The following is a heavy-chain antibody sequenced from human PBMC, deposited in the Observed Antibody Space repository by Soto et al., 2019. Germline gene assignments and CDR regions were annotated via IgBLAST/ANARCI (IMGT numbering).Heavy chain of an antibody. CDR3: ATHHSEIGFDP. D-gene: IGHD6-13*01. V-gene: IGHV4-39*01. J-gene: IGHJ5*02. CDR1: GGSSSSSSYF. CDR2: IYYRGST. Sequence: QLQLQESGPGLVKPSETLSLTCTVSGGSSSSSSYFWGWIRQPTGKGLEWIGSIYYRGSTYYNPSLNNRGTLPVDTSKNQLSLKLSYVTAAGPDVYSCATHHSEIGFDPRGQGTLITVST.